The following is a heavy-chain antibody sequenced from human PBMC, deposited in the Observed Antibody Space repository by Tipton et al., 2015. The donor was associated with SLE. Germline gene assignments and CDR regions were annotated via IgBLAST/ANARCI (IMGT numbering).Heavy chain of an antibody. CDR2: ISYDGSNK. D-gene: IGHD6-19*01. V-gene: IGHV3-30*18. CDR3: AKGYSSGWYYFDY. CDR1: GFTFSSYG. Sequence: SLRLSCAASGFTFSSYGMHWVRQAPGKGLEWVAVISYDGSNKYYADSVKGRFTISRDNSKNTLYLQMNSLRAEDTAVYYCAKGYSSGWYYFDYWGQGTLVTVSS. J-gene: IGHJ4*02.